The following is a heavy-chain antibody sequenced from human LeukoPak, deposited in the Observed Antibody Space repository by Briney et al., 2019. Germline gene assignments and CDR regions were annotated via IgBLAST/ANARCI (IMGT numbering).Heavy chain of an antibody. J-gene: IGHJ3*01. CDR1: GFTFTSYT. D-gene: IGHD6-19*01. Sequence: GGSLRLSCAASGFTFTSYTINWVRQAPGKGLEWVSYISISSGSTYYADSVKGRFTISIDNAKNSLYLQMNSLRDEDTAMYYCARGGYSSGWSRSAFDVWGQGTMVTVSS. CDR3: ARGGYSSGWSRSAFDV. V-gene: IGHV3-48*02. CDR2: ISISSGST.